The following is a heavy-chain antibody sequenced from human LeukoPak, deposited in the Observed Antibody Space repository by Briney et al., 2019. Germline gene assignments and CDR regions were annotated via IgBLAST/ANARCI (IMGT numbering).Heavy chain of an antibody. CDR2: IYHSGTT. CDR3: ARGVAFYDY. V-gene: IGHV4-38-2*01. J-gene: IGHJ4*02. CDR1: DYSISSGFY. Sequence: SETLSLTCAVSDYSISSGFYWGWIRQPPGKGLQWIGRIYHSGTTYYNPSLKSRVTISVDTSKNQFSLKLSSVTAADTAVYYCARGVAFYDYWGQGTLVTASS. D-gene: IGHD2/OR15-2a*01.